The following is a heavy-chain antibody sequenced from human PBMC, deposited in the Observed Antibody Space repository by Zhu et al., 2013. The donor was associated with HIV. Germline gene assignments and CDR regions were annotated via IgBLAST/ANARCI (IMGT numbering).Heavy chain of an antibody. D-gene: IGHD2-2*01. J-gene: IGHJ2*01. CDR1: GYPFTDHH. CDR2: INPNSGGT. V-gene: IGHV1-2*02. CDR3: ARSQYCSTTSCSPGWYFDL. Sequence: QVQLVQSGPEWKKPGASVRVSCQTSGYPFTDHHLHWFRLAPGQGLEWMGWINPNSGGTNYAQKFQGRVTMTRGTSISTAYMELSRLRSDDTAVYYCARSQYCSTTSCSPGWYFDLWGRGTRGHCLL.